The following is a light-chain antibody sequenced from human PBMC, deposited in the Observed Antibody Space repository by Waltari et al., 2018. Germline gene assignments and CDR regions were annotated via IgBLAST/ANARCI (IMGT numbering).Light chain of an antibody. V-gene: IGKV3-11*01. J-gene: IGKJ5*01. CDR1: QRVSSY. Sequence: EIVLTQSPATLSLSPGERAILSCRASQRVSSYLAWYQQKPGQAPRLLIYDASNRATGIPARFSGSGSGTDFTLTISSLEPEDFAVYYCQQRSNWPSITFGQGTRLEIK. CDR3: QQRSNWPSIT. CDR2: DAS.